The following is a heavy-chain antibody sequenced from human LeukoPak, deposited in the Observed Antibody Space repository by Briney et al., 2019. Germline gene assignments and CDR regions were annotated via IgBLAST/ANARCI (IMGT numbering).Heavy chain of an antibody. CDR3: ARDRCSGGSCYQGYYYYMDV. CDR2: IYYSGST. Sequence: SETLSLTCTVSGGSISSSSYYWGWIRQPPGKGLEWIGSIYYSGSTYYNPSLKSRVTISVDTSKNQFSLKLSSVTAADTAVYYCARDRCSGGSCYQGYYYYMDVWGKGTTVTISS. D-gene: IGHD2-15*01. CDR1: GGSISSSSYY. J-gene: IGHJ6*03. V-gene: IGHV4-39*07.